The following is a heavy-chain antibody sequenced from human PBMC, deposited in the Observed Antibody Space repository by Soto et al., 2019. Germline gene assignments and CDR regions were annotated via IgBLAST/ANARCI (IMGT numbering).Heavy chain of an antibody. D-gene: IGHD2-15*01. CDR1: EGPIRNCGCS. V-gene: IGHV4-30-2*01. J-gene: IGHJ5*01. Sequence: TYTVAEGPIRNCGCSCISKQKTRGNGLEWIGYIYHSGSTYYNPSLKSRVTISVDRSKNQFSLKLSSVTAADTAVYYCARVAYCSRDSCYPGGFD. CDR2: IYHSGST. CDR3: ARVAYCSRDSCYPGGFD.